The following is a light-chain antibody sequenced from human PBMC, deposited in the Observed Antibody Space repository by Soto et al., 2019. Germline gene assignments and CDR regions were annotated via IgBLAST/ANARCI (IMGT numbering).Light chain of an antibody. CDR1: QSVSSY. CDR2: DAS. V-gene: IGKV3-11*01. Sequence: EIVLTQSPATLSLSPGERATLSCRASQSVSSYLAWYQQKPGQAPRLLIYDASNRATGIPARFSGSGSGTNFTLTISSLEPEDFAVYYCQPRSYWPPYTFGQGTKLEIK. J-gene: IGKJ2*01. CDR3: QPRSYWPPYT.